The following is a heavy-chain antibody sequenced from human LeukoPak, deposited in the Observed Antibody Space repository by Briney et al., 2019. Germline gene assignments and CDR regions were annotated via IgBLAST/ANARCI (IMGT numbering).Heavy chain of an antibody. CDR3: AREGSSSWYYAFDI. CDR1: GFTVSSNY. D-gene: IGHD6-13*01. V-gene: IGHV3-66*01. J-gene: IGHJ3*02. Sequence: PGGSLRLSCAASGFTVSSNYMSWVRQAPGKGLEWVSVIYSGGSTYYADSVKGRFTISRDNSKNTLYLQMNSLRAEDTAVYYCAREGSSSWYYAFDIWGQGTMVTVSS. CDR2: IYSGGST.